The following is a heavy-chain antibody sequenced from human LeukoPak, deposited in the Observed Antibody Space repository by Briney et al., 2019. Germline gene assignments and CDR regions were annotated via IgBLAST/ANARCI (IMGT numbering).Heavy chain of an antibody. CDR1: GYTFTGYY. V-gene: IGHV1-2*02. J-gene: IGHJ4*02. CDR2: INPNSGGT. CDR3: AREGQYSSSWPDY. Sequence: ASVKVSCKASGYTFTGYYMHWVRQAPGQGLEWMGWINPNSGGTNYEQKFQGRVTMTRDTSISTAYMELSRLRSDDTAVNYCAREGQYSSSWPDYWGQGTLVTVSS. D-gene: IGHD6-13*01.